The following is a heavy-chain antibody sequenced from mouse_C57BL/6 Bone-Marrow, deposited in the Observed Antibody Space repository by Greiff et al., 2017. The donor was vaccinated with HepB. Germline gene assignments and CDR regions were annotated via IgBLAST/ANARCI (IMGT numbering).Heavy chain of an antibody. J-gene: IGHJ4*01. CDR3: ARNRDYGSSPYYYAMDY. CDR2: IWTGGGT. Sequence: VQGVESGPGLVAPSQSLSITCTVSGFSLTSYAISWVRQPPGKGLEWLGVIWTGGGTNYNSALKSRLSISKDNSKSQVFLKMNSLQTDDTARYYCARNRDYGSSPYYYAMDYWGQGTSVTVSS. V-gene: IGHV2-9-1*01. CDR1: GFSLTSYA. D-gene: IGHD1-1*01.